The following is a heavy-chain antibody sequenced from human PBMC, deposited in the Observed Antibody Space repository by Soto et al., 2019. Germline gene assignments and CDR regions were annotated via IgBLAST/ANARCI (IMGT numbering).Heavy chain of an antibody. Sequence: GSLRLSCAPSGFTFSSYAMHWVRQAPGKGLEWVAVISYDGSNKYYADSVKGRFTISRDNSKNTLYLQMNSLRAEDTAVYYCARSGSRVAAKYYFDYWGQGTLVTVSS. D-gene: IGHD2-15*01. CDR3: ARSGSRVAAKYYFDY. CDR2: ISYDGSNK. V-gene: IGHV3-30-3*01. J-gene: IGHJ4*02. CDR1: GFTFSSYA.